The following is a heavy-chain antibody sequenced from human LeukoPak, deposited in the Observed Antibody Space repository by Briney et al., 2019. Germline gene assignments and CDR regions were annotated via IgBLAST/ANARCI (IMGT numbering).Heavy chain of an antibody. Sequence: PGGSLRLSCAASGFTFSRFNSYSMTWVRQAPGKGLEWVSAISGSGASTYYADSVKGRFTVSRDNSKNTLYLQMSSLRAGDTAVYYCARPPYSWGQGTLVTVSS. J-gene: IGHJ4*02. CDR1: GFTFSRFNSYS. V-gene: IGHV3-23*01. CDR2: ISGSGAST. D-gene: IGHD1-1*01. CDR3: ARPPYS.